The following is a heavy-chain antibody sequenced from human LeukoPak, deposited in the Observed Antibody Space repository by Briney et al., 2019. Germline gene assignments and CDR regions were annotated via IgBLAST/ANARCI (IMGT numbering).Heavy chain of an antibody. D-gene: IGHD6-13*01. V-gene: IGHV4-59*01. CDR3: AKGLNSSSWYYDY. CDR2: IYYSGST. J-gene: IGHJ4*02. Sequence: SETLSLTCTVSGGSISSDYWSWIRQPPGKGLDWIGYIYYSGSTNYNPSLKSRVTISVDTSKNQFSLKLTSVTAADTAVYYCAKGLNSSSWYYDYWGQGTLVTVSS. CDR1: GGSISSDY.